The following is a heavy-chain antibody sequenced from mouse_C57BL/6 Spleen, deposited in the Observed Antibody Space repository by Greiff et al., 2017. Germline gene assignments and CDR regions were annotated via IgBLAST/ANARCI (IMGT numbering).Heavy chain of an antibody. D-gene: IGHD1-1*01. CDR2: ISSGGSYT. CDR1: GFTFSSYG. Sequence: EVQLQESGGDLVKPGGSLKLSCAASGFTFSSYGMSWVRQTPDKRLEWVATISSGGSYTYYPDSVKGRFTISRDNAKNTLYLQMSSLKSEDTAMYYCARLSIYYGSSPYYFDYWGQGTTLTVSS. J-gene: IGHJ2*01. V-gene: IGHV5-6*01. CDR3: ARLSIYYGSSPYYFDY.